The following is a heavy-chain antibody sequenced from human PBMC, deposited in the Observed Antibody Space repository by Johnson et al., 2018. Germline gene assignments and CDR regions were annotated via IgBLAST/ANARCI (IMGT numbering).Heavy chain of an antibody. Sequence: VQLVESGGGLVQPGGSXRLSCAASGFTLSSYSMNWVRQAPGKGLEWVSYISSSSSTIYYAASVKGRFTISRDNAKNSLYLQMNSLRAEDTAVYDCARDWNARTPVPDYYYYYMDVWGKGTTVTVSS. CDR3: ARDWNARTPVPDYYYYYMDV. D-gene: IGHD1-1*01. CDR1: GFTLSSYS. CDR2: ISSSSSTI. V-gene: IGHV3-48*04. J-gene: IGHJ6*03.